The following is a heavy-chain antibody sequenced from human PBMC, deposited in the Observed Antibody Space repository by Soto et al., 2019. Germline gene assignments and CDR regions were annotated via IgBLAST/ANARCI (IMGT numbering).Heavy chain of an antibody. CDR1: GYSFTAYG. V-gene: IGHV1-18*01. D-gene: IGHD2-21*01. Sequence: QIYLVQSGAEVREPGASVKVSCKASGYSFTAYGISWVRQAPGQGLEWMGWISTDNGNTNYAHNLQGRVSMTTDPSTSTAYMELWSLGSDDTAVYYCARDVPDTNLFFYYYGMDVLGQGTTVTVSS. J-gene: IGHJ6*02. CDR2: ISTDNGNT. CDR3: ARDVPDTNLFFYYYGMDV.